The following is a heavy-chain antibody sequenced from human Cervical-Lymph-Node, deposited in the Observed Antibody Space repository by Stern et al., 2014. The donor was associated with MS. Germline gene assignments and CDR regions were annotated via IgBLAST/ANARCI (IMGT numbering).Heavy chain of an antibody. CDR2: MNPNTGNT. CDR3: TRGLTGGLIDY. D-gene: IGHD3-9*01. CDR1: GYTFTSYD. J-gene: IGHJ4*02. V-gene: IGHV1-8*01. Sequence: QVQLVQSGAEVKKPGASVKVSCKASGYTFTSYDINWVRQATGQGPEWMGWMNPNTGNTGYAQKFQGRVTMTRDTSTNTAYMELSSLRSEDTAMYHCTRGLTGGLIDYWGQGSLVTVSS.